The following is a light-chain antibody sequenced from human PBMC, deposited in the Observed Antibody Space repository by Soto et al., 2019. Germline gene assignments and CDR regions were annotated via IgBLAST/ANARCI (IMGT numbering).Light chain of an antibody. J-gene: IGKJ1*01. CDR1: QSISSN. V-gene: IGKV3-15*01. CDR2: GAS. Sequence: EIVMTQSPATLSGSTGERATLSCRASQSISSNLAWYQQKPGQAPRLLIYGASTRATGIPARFSGSRSGTEFTLTISSLQSEDFAVYYCQQYNNWPPWTFGQGTKVEIK. CDR3: QQYNNWPPWT.